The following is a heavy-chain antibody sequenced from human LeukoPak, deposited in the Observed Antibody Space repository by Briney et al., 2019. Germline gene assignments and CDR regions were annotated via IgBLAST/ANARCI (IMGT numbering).Heavy chain of an antibody. CDR1: GGSISSGGYY. CDR2: IYYSGST. Sequence: PSETLSLTCTVSGGSISSGGYYWSWIRQHPGKGLEWIGYIYYSGSTYYNPSLKSRVTISVDTSKNQFSLKLSSVTAADTAVYYCASQRTEWAYCDGSGDLLNWGQGTLVTVSS. D-gene: IGHD3-22*01. CDR3: ASQRTEWAYCDGSGDLLN. J-gene: IGHJ4*02. V-gene: IGHV4-31*03.